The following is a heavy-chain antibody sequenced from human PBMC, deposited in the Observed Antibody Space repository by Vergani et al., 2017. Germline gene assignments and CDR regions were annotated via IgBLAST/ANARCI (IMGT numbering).Heavy chain of an antibody. CDR1: GFTFGDYA. J-gene: IGHJ4*02. D-gene: IGHD6-13*01. CDR2: IRSKAYGGTT. CDR3: AAGLPIAC. Sequence: EVQLVESGGGLVQPGRSLRLSCTASGFTFGDYAMSWFRQAPGKGLEWVGFIRSKAYGGTTEYAASVKGRFTISRDDSKNTLYLQMNSLRAEDTAVYYCAAGLPIACWGQGTLVTVSS. V-gene: IGHV3-49*03.